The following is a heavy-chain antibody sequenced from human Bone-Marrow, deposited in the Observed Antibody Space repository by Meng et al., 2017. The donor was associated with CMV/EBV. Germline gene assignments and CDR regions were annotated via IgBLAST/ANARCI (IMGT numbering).Heavy chain of an antibody. V-gene: IGHV4-34*01. J-gene: IGHJ2*01. CDR1: GGSFSGYY. Sequence: SETLSLTCAVYGGSFSGYYWSWIRQPPGKGLEWIGEINHSGSTNYNPSLKSRVTISVDTSKNQFSLKLSSVTAADTAVYYCAREVNYDFWSGYYKSWYFDLWGRGTLVTVSS. D-gene: IGHD3-3*01. CDR2: INHSGST. CDR3: AREVNYDFWSGYYKSWYFDL.